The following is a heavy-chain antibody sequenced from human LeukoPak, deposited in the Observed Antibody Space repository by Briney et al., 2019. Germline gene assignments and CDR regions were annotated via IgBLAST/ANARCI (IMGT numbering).Heavy chain of an antibody. CDR1: GGSISSGSYY. Sequence: PSQTLSLTCTVSGGSISSGSYYWSWIRQPAGKGLEWIGRIYTSGSTNYNPSLKSRVTISVDTSKNQFSLKLSSVTAADTAVYYCARENYYYGSGSYTGWFDPWGQGTLVTVSS. J-gene: IGHJ5*02. CDR2: IYTSGST. CDR3: ARENYYYGSGSYTGWFDP. V-gene: IGHV4-61*02. D-gene: IGHD3-10*01.